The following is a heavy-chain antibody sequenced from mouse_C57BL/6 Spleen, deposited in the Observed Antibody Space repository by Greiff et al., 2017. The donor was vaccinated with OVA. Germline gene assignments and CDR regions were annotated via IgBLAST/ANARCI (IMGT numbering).Heavy chain of an antibody. Sequence: VQLKESGGGLVQPGESLKLSCESNEYEFPSHDMSWVRKTPEKRLELVAAINSDGGSTYYPDTMERRFIISRDNTKKTLYLQMSSLRSEDTALYYCARQAGTRGNWYFDVWGTGTTVTVSS. CDR2: INSDGGST. V-gene: IGHV5-2*01. CDR3: ARQAGTRGNWYFDV. D-gene: IGHD4-1*01. J-gene: IGHJ1*03. CDR1: EYEFPSHD.